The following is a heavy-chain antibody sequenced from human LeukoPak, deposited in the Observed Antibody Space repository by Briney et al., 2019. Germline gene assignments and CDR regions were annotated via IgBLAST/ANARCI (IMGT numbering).Heavy chain of an antibody. CDR3: ARDRPGSGWYGD. CDR2: IYYSGST. CDR1: GGSISSYY. V-gene: IGHV4-39*07. Sequence: SETLSLTCTVSGGSISSYYWSWIRQPPGKGLEWIGSIYYSGSTYYNPSLKSRVTISVDTSKNQFSLKLSSVTAADTAVYYCARDRPGSGWYGDWGQGTLVTVSS. J-gene: IGHJ4*02. D-gene: IGHD6-19*01.